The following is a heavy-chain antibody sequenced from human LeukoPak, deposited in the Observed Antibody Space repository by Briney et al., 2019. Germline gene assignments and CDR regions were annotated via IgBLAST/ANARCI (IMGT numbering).Heavy chain of an antibody. D-gene: IGHD2-15*01. CDR3: AKCLVVVAEDGFDY. Sequence: GGSLSLSGACAGFTFNSDALSWFRPAAGKVLDGVSPISCSGGITYYAGSVKGRFTISRVNSKNTLYLQMSSLRAEDTAVYYCAKCLVVVAEDGFDYWGQRTLVTVSS. CDR1: GFTFNSDA. J-gene: IGHJ4*02. V-gene: IGHV3-23*01. CDR2: ISCSGGIT.